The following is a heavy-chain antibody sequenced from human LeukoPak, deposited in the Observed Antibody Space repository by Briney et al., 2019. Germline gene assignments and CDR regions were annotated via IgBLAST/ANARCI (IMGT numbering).Heavy chain of an antibody. CDR2: ISGSGGST. D-gene: IGHD3-22*01. CDR3: AKDYYDSSGYYTGD. V-gene: IGHV3-23*01. J-gene: IGHJ4*02. CDR1: GFTFSDYA. Sequence: GGSLRLSCVASGFTFSDYAMSWVRQAPGKGLEWVSAISGSGGSTYYADSVKGRFTISRDNSKNTLYLQMNSLRAEDTAVYYCAKDYYDSSGYYTGDWGQGTLVTVSS.